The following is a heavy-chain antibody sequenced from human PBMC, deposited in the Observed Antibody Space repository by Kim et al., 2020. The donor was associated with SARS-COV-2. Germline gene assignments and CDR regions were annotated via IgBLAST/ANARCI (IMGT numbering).Heavy chain of an antibody. Sequence: SWKYYVDSVKGRSTIPRDNAKNSLYLQLNSLIVEDTAVYYCASGGIYYLIYWGRGTLVTVSS. CDR3: ASGGIYYLIY. J-gene: IGHJ4*02. D-gene: IGHD2-8*02. V-gene: IGHV3-7*01. CDR2: SWK.